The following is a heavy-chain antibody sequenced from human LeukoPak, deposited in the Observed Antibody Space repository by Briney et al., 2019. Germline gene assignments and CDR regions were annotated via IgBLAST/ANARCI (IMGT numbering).Heavy chain of an antibody. J-gene: IGHJ4*02. D-gene: IGHD3-16*01. CDR2: INHSGST. Sequence: PSETLSLTCAVSGGSFSGYYWSWIRQPPGKGLEWIGEINHSGSTNYNPSLKSRVTISVDTSKNQFSLKLSSVTAADTAVYYCARGRTLDYWGQGTLVTVSS. CDR3: ARGRTLDY. V-gene: IGHV4-34*01. CDR1: GGSFSGYY.